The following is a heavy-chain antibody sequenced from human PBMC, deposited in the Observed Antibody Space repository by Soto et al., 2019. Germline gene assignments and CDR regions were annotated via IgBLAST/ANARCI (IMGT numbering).Heavy chain of an antibody. CDR1: SGSITSSLW. CDR3: ARNRYGGYDVDS. D-gene: IGHD5-12*01. J-gene: IGHJ4*02. Sequence: QVQLQESGPGLVKPSGTLSLTCTVSSGSITSSLWWSWVRQSPGKGLEWIGDVAQSGYIHAIPSLKSRLTISLDKSTNRFSLRLTAGTAADTAVYYCARNRYGGYDVDSWGQGSLVTVSS. CDR2: VAQSGYI. V-gene: IGHV4-4*02.